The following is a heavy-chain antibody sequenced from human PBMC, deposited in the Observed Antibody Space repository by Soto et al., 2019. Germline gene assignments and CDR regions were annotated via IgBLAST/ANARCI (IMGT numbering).Heavy chain of an antibody. CDR3: STRAHDTNGYYRFDP. V-gene: IGHV4-34*01. J-gene: IGHJ5*01. CDR1: GGSFSGHS. CDR2: INHSGRV. D-gene: IGHD3-22*01. Sequence: SETLSLTCAVYGGSFSGHSWTWIRQSPGKGLEWIGDINHSGRVNYSPSLKSRVTISLDTSKNQFSLTLSAVTAADTAMYYCSTRAHDTNGYYRFDPWGRGTLVTVSS.